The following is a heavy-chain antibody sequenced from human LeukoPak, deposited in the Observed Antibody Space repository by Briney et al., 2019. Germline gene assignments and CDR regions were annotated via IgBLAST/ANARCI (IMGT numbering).Heavy chain of an antibody. Sequence: SETLSLTCTVSGGSISSYYWSWIRQPARKGLEWIGRLYTSGSTNCNPSLKSRVTMSVDKSKNQFSLKLSSVTAADTAGYYCARDGSGWYQYYFDYWGQGTLLTVSS. CDR3: ARDGSGWYQYYFDY. V-gene: IGHV4-4*07. CDR1: GGSISSYY. J-gene: IGHJ4*02. CDR2: LYTSGST. D-gene: IGHD6-19*01.